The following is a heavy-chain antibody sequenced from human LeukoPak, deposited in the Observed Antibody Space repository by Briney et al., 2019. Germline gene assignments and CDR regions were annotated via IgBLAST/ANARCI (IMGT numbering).Heavy chain of an antibody. CDR2: IYYTGPT. V-gene: IGHV4-39*07. CDR3: ARGQKYRNGYTVTELGSGYFAY. J-gene: IGHJ4*02. CDR1: GVSISTSRYY. D-gene: IGHD5-18*01. Sequence: PSETLSLTCTVSGVSISTSRYYWGWIRQPPGKGLEWIGNIYYTGPTYYNASLKSRVTISVDTSKNQFSLTLSSVTTADTAVYYCARGQKYRNGYTVTELGSGYFAYWGQGTLVTVSS.